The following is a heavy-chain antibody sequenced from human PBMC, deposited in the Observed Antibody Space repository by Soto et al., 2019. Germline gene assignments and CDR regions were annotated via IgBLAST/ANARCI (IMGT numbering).Heavy chain of an antibody. V-gene: IGHV3-33*01. J-gene: IGHJ5*02. CDR1: GFTVSSDA. CDR2: IWYDGSNK. Sequence: GWALILSCSASGFTVSSDARHLVRQAPGKGLEWVAFIWYDGSNKYYADSVKGRFTVSRDNSKNTLYLQMNSLRAEDTAVYYCARDRARFLAWFPRRAHWFDPWGPG. CDR3: ARDRARFLAWFPRRAHWFDP. D-gene: IGHD3-3*01.